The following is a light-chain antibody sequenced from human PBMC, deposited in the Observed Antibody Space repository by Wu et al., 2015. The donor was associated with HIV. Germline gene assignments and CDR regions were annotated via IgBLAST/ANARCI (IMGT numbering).Light chain of an antibody. V-gene: IGKV3-11*01. CDR1: QSLQSF. CDR3: QQRTNWLGT. J-gene: IGKJ1*01. CDR2: DTY. Sequence: EIVLTQSPGTLSLSPGERATLSCRASQSLQSFLAWYQQKPGQAPRLLIYDTYNRAAGIPARFSGSGSETNFTLTITSLEPEDYAIYYCQQRTNWLGTFGQGTTVEVK.